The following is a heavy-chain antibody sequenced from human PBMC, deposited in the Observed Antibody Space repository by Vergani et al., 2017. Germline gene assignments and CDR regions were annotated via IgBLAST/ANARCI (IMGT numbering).Heavy chain of an antibody. CDR3: ARDDXSDYGDYYDAFDI. J-gene: IGHJ3*02. CDR1: GGTFSSYT. CDR2: IIPILGTA. V-gene: IGHV1-69*08. Sequence: QVQLVQSGAEVKKPGSSFKVSCKASGGTFSSYTISWVRQAPGQGLEWMGRIIPILGTANYAQKFQGRVTITADEYTSTAYMELSSLRSEDTAVYYCARDDXSDYGDYYDAFDIWGQGRKVTVSS. D-gene: IGHD4-17*01.